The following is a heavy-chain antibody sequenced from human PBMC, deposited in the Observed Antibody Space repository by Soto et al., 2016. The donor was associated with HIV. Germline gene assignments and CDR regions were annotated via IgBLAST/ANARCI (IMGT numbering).Heavy chain of an antibody. CDR1: GVSISSAIW. D-gene: IGHD3-10*01. CDR2: IYQSGSS. Sequence: QVQLQESGPRLVNPSGTLSLTCAVSGVSISSAIWWSWVRQSPGKGLEWIGEIYQSGSSNYNPSLKNRVAMSVDKSFNQFSLNLTSVTAADTAVYFCARFADGSGTKVTTWGQGTRGHVSS. V-gene: IGHV4-4*02. CDR3: ARFADGSGTKVTT. J-gene: IGHJ4*02.